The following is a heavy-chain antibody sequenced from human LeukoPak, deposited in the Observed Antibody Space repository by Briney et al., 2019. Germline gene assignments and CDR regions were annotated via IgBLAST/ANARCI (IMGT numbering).Heavy chain of an antibody. V-gene: IGHV4-59*08. CDR2: IYYSGST. CDR3: ARHDLYGMDV. CDR1: GGSISSYY. Sequence: SETLSLTCTVSGGSISSYYWSWIWQPPGKGLEWIGYIYYSGSTNYNPSLKSRVTISVDTSKNQFSLKLSSVTAADTAVYYCARHDLYGMDVWGQGTTVTVSS. J-gene: IGHJ6*02.